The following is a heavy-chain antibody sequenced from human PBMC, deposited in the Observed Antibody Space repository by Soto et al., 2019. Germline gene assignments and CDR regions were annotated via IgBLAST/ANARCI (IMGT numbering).Heavy chain of an antibody. CDR2: ISGSGGST. CDR1: GFTFSSYA. D-gene: IGHD3-22*01. V-gene: IGHV3-23*01. Sequence: GGSLRLSCAASGFTFSSYAMSWVRQAPGKGLEWVSAISGSGGSTYYADSVKGRFTISRDNSKNTLYLQMNSLGAEDTGLYYCAKGDYYDSSGYFDYWGQGTLVTVSS. CDR3: AKGDYYDSSGYFDY. J-gene: IGHJ4*02.